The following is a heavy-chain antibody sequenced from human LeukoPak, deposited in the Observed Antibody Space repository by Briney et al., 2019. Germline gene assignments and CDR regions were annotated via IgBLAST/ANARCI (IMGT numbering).Heavy chain of an antibody. D-gene: IGHD6-13*01. CDR2: INSDGSST. Sequence: GGSLRLSCAASGFTFSSYWMHWVRQAPGKGLVWVSRINSDGSSTSYADSVQGRFTISRDNAKNTLYLQMNSLRAEDTAVYYCARAAAAGINWFDPWGQGTLVTVSS. CDR3: ARAAAAGINWFDP. CDR1: GFTFSSYW. J-gene: IGHJ5*02. V-gene: IGHV3-74*01.